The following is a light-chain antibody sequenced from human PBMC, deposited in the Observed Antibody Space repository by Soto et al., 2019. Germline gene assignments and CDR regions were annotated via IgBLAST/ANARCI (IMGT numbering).Light chain of an antibody. CDR2: DVR. CDR1: SSDVGGYNY. Sequence: QSVLTQPASVSGSPGQSITISCTGTSSDVGGYNYVSWYQQHPGKAPKLMIYDVRNRASGASNRFSGSKSGNTASLTISGLQAEDEADYYCTSYTSSRTLYVFVTGTKVTVL. V-gene: IGLV2-14*01. J-gene: IGLJ1*01. CDR3: TSYTSSRTLYV.